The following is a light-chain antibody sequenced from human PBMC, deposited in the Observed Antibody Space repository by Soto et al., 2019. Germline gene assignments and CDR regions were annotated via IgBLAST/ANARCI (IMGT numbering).Light chain of an antibody. CDR1: SSDVGDYDY. Sequence: QSALTQPRSVSGSPGQSVTISCTGTSSDVGDYDYVSWYQQHPGKAPKLMIYDVSKRPSGVPDRFSGSKSGITASLTISGLQAEDEADYYCCSYAGSYTLLFGGGTKLTVL. J-gene: IGLJ2*01. V-gene: IGLV2-11*01. CDR2: DVS. CDR3: CSYAGSYTLL.